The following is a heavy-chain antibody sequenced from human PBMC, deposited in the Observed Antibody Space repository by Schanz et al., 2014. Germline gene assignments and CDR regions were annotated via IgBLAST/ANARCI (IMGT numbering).Heavy chain of an antibody. Sequence: QVQLVESGGGVVQPGGSLRLSCAASGFIFSNYGMHWVRQAPGKGLEWVAAMSYDGSIKYYGDSVKGRFTISRDNSENTLYLQMNSLRADDTAVYFCARAHGNNWYGKGLDYWGQGALVTVSS. CDR1: GFIFSNYG. V-gene: IGHV3-33*01. CDR3: ARAHGNNWYGKGLDY. J-gene: IGHJ4*02. D-gene: IGHD1-1*01. CDR2: MSYDGSIK.